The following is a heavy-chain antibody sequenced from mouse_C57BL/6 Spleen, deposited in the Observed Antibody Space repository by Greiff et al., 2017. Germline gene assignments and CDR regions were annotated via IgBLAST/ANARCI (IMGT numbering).Heavy chain of an antibody. CDR3: ARDYDGYPHWYFDV. J-gene: IGHJ1*03. V-gene: IGHV5-4*01. CDR1: GFTFSSYA. Sequence: EVQRVESGGGLVKPGGSLKLSCAASGFTFSSYAMSWVRQTPEKRLEWVATISDGGSYTYYPDNVKGRFTISRDNAKNNLYLQMSHLKSEDTAMYYCARDYDGYPHWYFDVWGTGTTVTVSS. D-gene: IGHD2-3*01. CDR2: ISDGGSYT.